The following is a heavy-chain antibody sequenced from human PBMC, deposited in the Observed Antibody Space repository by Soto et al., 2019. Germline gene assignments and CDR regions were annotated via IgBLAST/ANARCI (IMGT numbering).Heavy chain of an antibody. CDR3: ARRMTTRLNYYYYYYRDV. CDR2: IYYSGST. V-gene: IGHV4-59*08. CDR1: GGSISSYY. Sequence: PSETLSLTCTVSGGSISSYYWSWIRQPPGKGLEWIGYIYYSGSTNYNPSLKSRVTISVDTSKNQFSLKLSSVTAADTAVYYCARRMTTRLNYYYYYYRDVGAKGTTVPVS. J-gene: IGHJ6*03.